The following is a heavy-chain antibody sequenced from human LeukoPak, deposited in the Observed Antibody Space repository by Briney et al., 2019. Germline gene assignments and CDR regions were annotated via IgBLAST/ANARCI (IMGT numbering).Heavy chain of an antibody. V-gene: IGHV3-43*02. CDR2: ISGDGGST. CDR3: AKDGYSYGYGLGYFDY. D-gene: IGHD5-18*01. CDR1: GFTLDDYA. Sequence: GGSLRLSCAASGFTLDDYAMHWVRQAPGKGLEWVSLISGDGGSTYYADSVKGRFTISRDNSKNSLYLQMNSLRTEDTALYYCAKDGYSYGYGLGYFDYWGQGTLVTVSS. J-gene: IGHJ4*02.